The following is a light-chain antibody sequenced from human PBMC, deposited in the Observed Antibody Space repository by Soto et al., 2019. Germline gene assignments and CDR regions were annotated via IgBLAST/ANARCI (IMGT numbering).Light chain of an antibody. J-gene: IGKJ1*01. CDR3: QQYNSYPWT. CDR2: ATS. V-gene: IGKV1-16*01. CDR1: KGINNY. Sequence: DIQMTQSPPSLSASVGDRVTITCRASKGINNYFAWFQQQPGTAPKHLIYATSTLHSGVPSRFTGSGSGTEFTLTITSLQPEDFVNYYCQQYNSYPWTFGQGTKVEVK.